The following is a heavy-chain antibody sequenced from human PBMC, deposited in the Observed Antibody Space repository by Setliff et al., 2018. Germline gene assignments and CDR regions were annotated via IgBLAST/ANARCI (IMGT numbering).Heavy chain of an antibody. CDR2: IYHSGST. V-gene: IGHV4-4*02. Sequence: SETLSLTCAVSGGSISSSSWWSWVRQPPGKGLEWIGEIYHSGSTNYNPSLKSRVTISVDKSKNQFSLKLSSVTAADTAVYYCARRGRGAGRRTDAFDIWGQGTMVTVSS. CDR3: ARRGRGAGRRTDAFDI. CDR1: GGSISSSSW. D-gene: IGHD3-16*01. J-gene: IGHJ3*02.